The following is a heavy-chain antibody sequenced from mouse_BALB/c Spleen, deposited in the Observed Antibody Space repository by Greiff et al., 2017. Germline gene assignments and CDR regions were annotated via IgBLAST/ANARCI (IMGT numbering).Heavy chain of an antibody. D-gene: IGHD2-1*01. CDR3: ARQGGNYDWFAY. J-gene: IGHJ3*01. CDR1: GFTFSSYA. V-gene: IGHV5-9-3*01. Sequence: EVKLMESGGGLVKPGGSLKLSCAASGFTFSSYAMSWVRQTPEKRLEWVATISSGGSYTYYPDSVKGRFTISRDNAKNTLYLQMSSLRSEDTAMYYCARQGGNYDWFAYWGQGTLVTVSA. CDR2: ISSGGSYT.